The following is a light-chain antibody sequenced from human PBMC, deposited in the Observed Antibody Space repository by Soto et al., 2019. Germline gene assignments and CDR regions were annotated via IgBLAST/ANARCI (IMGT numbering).Light chain of an antibody. Sequence: QSALTQPPSASGTPGQRVTISCSGSSSKIGGNPVNWYQHLPGAAPKLLIYDNNRRPSGVPDRFSGSKSGTSASLAISGLQSEDEADYYCAAWGDGLNGPYVFGTGTKVTAL. CDR3: AAWGDGLNGPYV. J-gene: IGLJ1*01. CDR2: DNN. CDR1: SSKIGGNP. V-gene: IGLV1-44*01.